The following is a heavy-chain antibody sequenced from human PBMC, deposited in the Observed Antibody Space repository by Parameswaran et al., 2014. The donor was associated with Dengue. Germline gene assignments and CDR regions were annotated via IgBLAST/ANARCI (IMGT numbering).Heavy chain of an antibody. J-gene: IGHJ4*02. V-gene: IGHV4-34*01. CDR2: INHSGST. CDR3: ARANYHSGSFDY. D-gene: IGHD1-26*01. Sequence: VRQMPGKGLEWIGEINHSGSTNYNPSLKSRVTISVDTSKNQFSLKLSSVTAADTAVYYCARANYHSGSFDYWGQGTLVTVSS.